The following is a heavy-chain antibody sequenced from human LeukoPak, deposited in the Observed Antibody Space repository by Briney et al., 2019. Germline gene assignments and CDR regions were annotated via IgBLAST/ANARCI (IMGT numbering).Heavy chain of an antibody. CDR3: ARGNTGTASRYFDWSAPSRYGMDV. Sequence: SQTLSLTCAISGDSVSNNSAAWNWIRQSPSRGLEWLGRTYYRSKWYNDYAVSVKSRITINPDTSKNQFSLQLNSVTPEDTAVYYCARGNTGTASRYFDWSAPSRYGMDVWGQGTTVTVSS. CDR2: TYYRSKWYN. J-gene: IGHJ6*02. CDR1: GDSVSNNSAA. D-gene: IGHD3-9*01. V-gene: IGHV6-1*01.